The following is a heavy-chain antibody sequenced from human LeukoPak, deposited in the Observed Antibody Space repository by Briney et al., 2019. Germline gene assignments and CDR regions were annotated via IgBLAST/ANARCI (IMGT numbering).Heavy chain of an antibody. D-gene: IGHD1-26*01. J-gene: IGHJ4*02. CDR3: ITDSFVGATFRC. CDR1: GFTFSNAW. CDR2: IKSKTDGATT. V-gene: IGHV3-15*01. Sequence: EPGGSLRLSCAASGFTFSNAWMSWVRQAPGKGLEWVGRIKSKTDGATTDYAAPVKGRFTISRDDSKNTLYLQMNSLKTEDTAVYYCITDSFVGATFRCWGQGTLVTVSS.